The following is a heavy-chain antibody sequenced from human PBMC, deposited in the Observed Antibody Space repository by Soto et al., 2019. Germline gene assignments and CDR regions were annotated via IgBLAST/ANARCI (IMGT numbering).Heavy chain of an antibody. CDR2: IYYSGST. CDR3: ARTKVAAGDYYYYMDV. CDR1: GGSISSYY. D-gene: IGHD6-13*01. J-gene: IGHJ6*03. V-gene: IGHV4-59*08. Sequence: SETLSLTCTVSGGSISSYYWSWIRQPPGKGLEWIGYIYYSGSTNYNPSLKSRVTISVDTSKNQFSLKLSSVTATDTAVYYCARTKVAAGDYYYYMDVWGKGTTVTVSS.